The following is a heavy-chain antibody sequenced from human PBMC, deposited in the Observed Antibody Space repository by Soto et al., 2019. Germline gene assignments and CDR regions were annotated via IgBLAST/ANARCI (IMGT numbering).Heavy chain of an antibody. V-gene: IGHV4-34*01. CDR1: GGSFSGYY. CDR3: ARAGMVRGVTIGPDYYGMDV. J-gene: IGHJ6*02. D-gene: IGHD3-10*01. Sequence: PSETLSLTCAVYGGSFSGYYWSWIRQPPGKGLEWIGEINHSGSTNYNPSLKSRVTISVDTSKNQFSLKLSSVTAADTAVYYCARAGMVRGVTIGPDYYGMDVWGQGTTVTVSS. CDR2: INHSGST.